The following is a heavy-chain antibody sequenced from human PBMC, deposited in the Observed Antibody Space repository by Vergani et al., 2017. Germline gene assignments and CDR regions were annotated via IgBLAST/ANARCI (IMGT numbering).Heavy chain of an antibody. Sequence: QVQLQESGPGLVKSSETLSLTCSVSFDSIRNLYCNWIRQPPGNGLEWIGSIPYSENTNYNPSLKTRVTISVDTSKNQFSLTLTSVTAADTAVYYCASDTHSGQRADRWGQGILVTVTS. D-gene: IGHD6-19*01. V-gene: IGHV4-59*11. CDR1: FDSIRNLY. CDR3: ASDTHSGQRADR. J-gene: IGHJ5*02. CDR2: IPYSENT.